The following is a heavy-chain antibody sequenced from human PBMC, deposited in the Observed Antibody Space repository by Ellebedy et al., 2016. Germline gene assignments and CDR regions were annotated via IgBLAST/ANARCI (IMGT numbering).Heavy chain of an antibody. CDR3: ANSGYSYAWGH. CDR2: TSPDGST. CDR1: GFSVSSNY. D-gene: IGHD5-18*01. V-gene: IGHV3-53*01. J-gene: IGHJ4*02. Sequence: GGSLRLSCVVSGFSVSSNYLSWVRQAPGKGLEWVAMTSPDGSTHYPDSVRGRFTMSRDNSKNTLYLQMNSLTAEDTAVYFCANSGYSYAWGHWGQGTLVTVSS.